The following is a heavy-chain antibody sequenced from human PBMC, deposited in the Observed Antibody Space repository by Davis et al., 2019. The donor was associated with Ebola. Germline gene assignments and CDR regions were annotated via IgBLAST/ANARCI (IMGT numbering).Heavy chain of an antibody. CDR2: VIGTGGSA. J-gene: IGHJ4*02. D-gene: IGHD4-23*01. V-gene: IGHV3-23*01. CDR3: ARDLPDSGGNY. CDR1: GFTFDSYA. Sequence: GESLKISCAASGFTFDSYALTWVRQTPGKGLEWVSAVIGTGGSAYYAASVEGRFTVSRDTSKNTLYLQMNNLRAEDTAMYYCARDLPDSGGNYWGQGTLVTVSS.